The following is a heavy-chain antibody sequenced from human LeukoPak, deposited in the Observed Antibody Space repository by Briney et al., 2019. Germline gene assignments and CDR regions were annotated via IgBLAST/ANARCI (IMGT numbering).Heavy chain of an antibody. CDR1: GFTFSNYG. CDR2: IWYDGSNK. Sequence: GGSLRLSCAASGFTFSNYGMHWVRQAPGKGLEWVAVIWYDGSNKYYTDSVRGRFTISRDNSKNTLYLQMNSLRAEDTAVYYCARGSLGTIAVAGTLDYRGQGILVTVSS. CDR3: ARGSLGTIAVAGTLDY. D-gene: IGHD6-19*01. J-gene: IGHJ4*02. V-gene: IGHV3-33*01.